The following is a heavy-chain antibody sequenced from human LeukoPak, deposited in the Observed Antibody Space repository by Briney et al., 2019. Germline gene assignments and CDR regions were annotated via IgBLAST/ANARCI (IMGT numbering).Heavy chain of an antibody. CDR1: GGSISSSSYY. CDR2: INHSGST. CDR3: ARLGPSGQGYYYGSGSYWRKIGFDY. D-gene: IGHD3-10*01. V-gene: IGHV4-39*07. J-gene: IGHJ4*02. Sequence: LETLSLTCTVSGGSISSSSYYWGWIRQPPGKGLEWIGEINHSGSTNYNPSLKSRVTISVDTSKNQFSLKLSSVTAADTAVYYCARLGPSGQGYYYGSGSYWRKIGFDYWGQGTLVTVSS.